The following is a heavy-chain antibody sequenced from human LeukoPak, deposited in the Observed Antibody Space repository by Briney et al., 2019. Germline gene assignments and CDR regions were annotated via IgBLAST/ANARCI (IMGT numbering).Heavy chain of an antibody. CDR2: IYTSGST. Sequence: SETLSLTCTVSGGSISSYYWSWIRQPAGKGLEWIGRIYTSGSTNYNPSLKSRVTMSVDTSKNQFSLKLSSVTAADAAVYYCARDLGDYYGSSGYCNWFDPWGQGTLVTVSS. CDR1: GGSISSYY. V-gene: IGHV4-4*07. J-gene: IGHJ5*02. CDR3: ARDLGDYYGSSGYCNWFDP. D-gene: IGHD3-22*01.